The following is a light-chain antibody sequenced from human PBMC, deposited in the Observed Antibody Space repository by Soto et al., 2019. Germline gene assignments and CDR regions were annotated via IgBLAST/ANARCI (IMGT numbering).Light chain of an antibody. V-gene: IGKV3-11*01. J-gene: IGKJ5*01. CDR2: DAY. CDR1: QSFRGL. CDR3: PQRHMWPIP. Sequence: EVVLTQSPVTLSLSPGERATLSCRASQSFRGLLAWYQQKPGQAPRLLIYDAYNRATGIPPRFSGSGSGTDLTLTISSLEPEDSAVYYCPQRHMWPIPFGQGPRLEI.